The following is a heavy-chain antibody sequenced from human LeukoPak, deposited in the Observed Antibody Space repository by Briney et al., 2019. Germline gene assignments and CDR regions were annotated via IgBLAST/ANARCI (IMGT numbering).Heavy chain of an antibody. Sequence: PSETLSLTCAVSGVSISSSNWWSWVRQPPGKGLEWIGEIYHSGSTNYNPSLKSRVTISVDKSKNQFSLKLSSVTAADTAVYYCARGHRGCSGGSCYFYWYFDLWGRGTLVTVSS. J-gene: IGHJ2*01. CDR1: GVSISSSNW. CDR2: IYHSGST. CDR3: ARGHRGCSGGSCYFYWYFDL. D-gene: IGHD2-15*01. V-gene: IGHV4-4*02.